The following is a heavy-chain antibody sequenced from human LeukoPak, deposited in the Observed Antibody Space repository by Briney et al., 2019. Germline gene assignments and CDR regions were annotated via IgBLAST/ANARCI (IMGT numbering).Heavy chain of an antibody. CDR3: TTAPHIIRTPGGH. V-gene: IGHV3-15*01. CDR1: GITFTDAW. Sequence: PGGSLRLSCAASGITFTDAWMNWVRQAPGKGLEWVGRIKRKSDGGTTDYAAPVKGRFTISRDDSKNTLSLQMNSLKTEDTAVYYCTTAPHIIRTPGGHWGQGTLVTVSS. J-gene: IGHJ4*02. D-gene: IGHD1-14*01. CDR2: IKRKSDGGTT.